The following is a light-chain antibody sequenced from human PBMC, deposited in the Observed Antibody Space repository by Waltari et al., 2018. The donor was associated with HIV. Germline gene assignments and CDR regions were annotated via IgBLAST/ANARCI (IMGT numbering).Light chain of an antibody. CDR1: SNDIGTYNF. CDR2: DVT. J-gene: IGLJ3*02. Sequence: QSALTQPPSASGSPGQSVAISCTGSSNDIGTYNFVSWYQHHPGKAPKLLIYDVTRRPPGIPNRFSGTKSGYTASLTGADLQAEDEATYFCQSYDSGLGAVFGGGTRVTVL. V-gene: IGLV2-8*01. CDR3: QSYDSGLGAV.